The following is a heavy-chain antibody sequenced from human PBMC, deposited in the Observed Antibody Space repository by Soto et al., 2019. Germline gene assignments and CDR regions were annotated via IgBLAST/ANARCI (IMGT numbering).Heavy chain of an antibody. D-gene: IGHD5-12*01. Sequence: PGGSLRLSCAASGFTFSSYDMHWVRQATGKGLEWVSAIGTAGDTYYPGSVKGRFTISRENAKNSLYLQMNSLRAEDTAVYFCARNGYSGYDYYYGMDVWGQGTTVTVSS. J-gene: IGHJ6*02. CDR1: GFTFSSYD. CDR2: IGTAGDT. V-gene: IGHV3-13*01. CDR3: ARNGYSGYDYYYGMDV.